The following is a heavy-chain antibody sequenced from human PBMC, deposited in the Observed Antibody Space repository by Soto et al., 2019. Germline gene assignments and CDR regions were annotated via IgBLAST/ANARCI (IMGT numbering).Heavy chain of an antibody. CDR3: AKDRERGYSNPDY. D-gene: IGHD4-4*01. CDR2: TSGSGGGGT. V-gene: IGHV3-23*01. Sequence: PGGSLRLSCAASGFTFSSYSMSWVRQAPGKGLEWVSGTSGSGGGGTYYADSVKGRFTISRDNSRNTLYLQMNSLRAEDTAVYYCAKDRERGYSNPDYWGQGTLVTVSS. J-gene: IGHJ4*02. CDR1: GFTFSSYS.